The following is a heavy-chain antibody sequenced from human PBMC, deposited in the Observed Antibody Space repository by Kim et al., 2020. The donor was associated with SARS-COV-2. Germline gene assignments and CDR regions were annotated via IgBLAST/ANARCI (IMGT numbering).Heavy chain of an antibody. CDR3: TTFPYYDFWSGYYTGLPIPYYYGMDV. CDR2: IKSKTDGGTT. D-gene: IGHD3-3*01. J-gene: IGHJ6*02. Sequence: GGSLRLSCAASGFTFSNAWMSWVRQAPGKGLEWVGRIKSKTDGGTTDYAAPVKGRFTISRDDSKNTLYLQMNSLKTEDTAVYYCTTFPYYDFWSGYYTGLPIPYYYGMDVWGQGTTVTVSS. CDR1: GFTFSNAW. V-gene: IGHV3-15*01.